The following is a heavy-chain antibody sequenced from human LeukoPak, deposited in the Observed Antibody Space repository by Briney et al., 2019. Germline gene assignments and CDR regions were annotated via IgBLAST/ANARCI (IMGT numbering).Heavy chain of an antibody. V-gene: IGHV3-21*06. J-gene: IGHJ6*03. D-gene: IGHD3-3*02. CDR2: ISSSSSYI. Sequence: PGGSLRLSCTASGFTFSNYSMNWVRQAPGKGLEWVSSISSSSSYIYYADSVKGRFTISRDNAKNSLYLQMNSLRAEDTAVYYCARDLSGLPGYMDVWGKGTTVTVSS. CDR3: ARDLSGLPGYMDV. CDR1: GFTFSNYS.